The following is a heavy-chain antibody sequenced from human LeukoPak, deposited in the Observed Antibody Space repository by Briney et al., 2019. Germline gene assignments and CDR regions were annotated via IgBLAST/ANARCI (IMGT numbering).Heavy chain of an antibody. CDR2: ISSSGSTI. CDR3: ARESNSAYSSSLGAFDI. J-gene: IGHJ3*02. Sequence: GGSLRLSCAASGFTFSDYCMSWIRQAPGKGLEWVSYISSSGSTIYYADSVKGRFAISRDNAKNSLYLQMNSLRAEDTAVYYCARESNSAYSSSLGAFDIWGQGTMVTVSS. CDR1: GFTFSDYC. V-gene: IGHV3-11*04. D-gene: IGHD6-13*01.